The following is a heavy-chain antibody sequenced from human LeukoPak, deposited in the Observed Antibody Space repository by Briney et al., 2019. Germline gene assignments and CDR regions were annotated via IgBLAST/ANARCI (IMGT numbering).Heavy chain of an antibody. CDR1: GFTFSSYA. CDR3: AKVRRDWLVYYYYGMDV. D-gene: IGHD3-22*01. CDR2: ISGSGGST. V-gene: IGHV3-23*01. J-gene: IGHJ6*02. Sequence: PGGSLRLTCAASGFTFSSYAMSWVRHAPGKGLEWVSAISGSGGSTYYADSVKGRFTISRDNSKNTLYLQMNSLRAEDTAVYYCAKVRRDWLVYYYYGMDVWGQGTTVTVSS.